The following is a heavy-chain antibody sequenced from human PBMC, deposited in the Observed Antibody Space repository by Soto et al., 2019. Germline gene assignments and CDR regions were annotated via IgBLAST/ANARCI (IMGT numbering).Heavy chain of an antibody. CDR2: IWYDGSNK. CDR1: GFTFSSYG. CDR3: ARGTDYGEY. Sequence: QVQLVESGGGVVQPGRSLRLSCAASGFTFSSYGMHWVRQAPGKGLEWVALIWYDGSNKYYADSVKGRFSTSRDNSKNTLYLQMNSLRAEDTAVYYCARGTDYGEYWGQGTLVTVSS. V-gene: IGHV3-33*01. D-gene: IGHD4-17*01. J-gene: IGHJ4*02.